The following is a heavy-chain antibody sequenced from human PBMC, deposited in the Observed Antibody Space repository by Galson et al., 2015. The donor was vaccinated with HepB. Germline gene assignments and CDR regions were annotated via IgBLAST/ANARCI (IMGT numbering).Heavy chain of an antibody. V-gene: IGHV3-13*01. D-gene: IGHD3-16*02. Sequence: SLRLSCAGYGFTFSTYSMHWVRQATGKGLEWVSAIGTVGDTYYAGSVKGRFTISRENARNSLYLQMGNLRAGDTAVYYCTRVVGDQFGTYHFDHWGQGTLVTVSS. J-gene: IGHJ4*02. CDR2: IGTVGDT. CDR3: TRVVGDQFGTYHFDH. CDR1: GFTFSTYS.